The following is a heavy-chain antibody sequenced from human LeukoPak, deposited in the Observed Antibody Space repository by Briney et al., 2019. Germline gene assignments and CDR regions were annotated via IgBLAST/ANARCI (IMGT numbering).Heavy chain of an antibody. Sequence: SETLSLTCTVSGGSISSYYWSWIRQPPGKGLEWIGYIYYSGSTNYNPSLKSRVTISVDTSKNQFSLKLSSVTAADTAVYYCASRRGYCSSTSCHGAFDIWGHGTMVTVSS. J-gene: IGHJ3*02. D-gene: IGHD2-2*01. CDR1: GGSISSYY. CDR2: IYYSGST. CDR3: ASRRGYCSSTSCHGAFDI. V-gene: IGHV4-59*08.